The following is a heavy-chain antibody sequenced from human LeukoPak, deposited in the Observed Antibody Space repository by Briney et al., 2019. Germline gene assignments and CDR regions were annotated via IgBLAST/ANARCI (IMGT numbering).Heavy chain of an antibody. CDR3: ARASTSYDSSGYYGD. D-gene: IGHD3-22*01. CDR1: GYTFTGYY. J-gene: IGHJ4*02. V-gene: IGHV1-2*02. CDR2: INPNSGGT. Sequence: ASVKVSCKASGYTFTGYYMHWVRQAPGQGLEWMGWINPNSGGTNYAQKFQGRVTMTRDTSISTAYMELSRLRSDDTAVYYCARASTSYDSSGYYGDGGQGTLVTVSS.